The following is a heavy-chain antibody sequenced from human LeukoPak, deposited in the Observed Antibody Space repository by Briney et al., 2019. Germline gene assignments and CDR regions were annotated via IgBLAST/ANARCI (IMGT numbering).Heavy chain of an antibody. V-gene: IGHV3-21*01. Sequence: PGGSLRLSCAASGFTFSSYSMNWVRQAPGKGLEWVSSLSSSGSDIYYADSVKGRFTISRDNAKNSLYLQMNNLRAEDTALYYCARGVTAGDYWGQGTLVTVSS. J-gene: IGHJ4*02. D-gene: IGHD2-21*02. CDR1: GFTFSSYS. CDR3: ARGVTAGDY. CDR2: LSSSGSDI.